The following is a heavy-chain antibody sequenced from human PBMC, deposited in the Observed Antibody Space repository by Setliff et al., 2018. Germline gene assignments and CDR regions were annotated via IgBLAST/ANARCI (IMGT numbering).Heavy chain of an antibody. CDR1: GYTFTNYG. J-gene: IGHJ4*02. V-gene: IGHV1-18*01. CDR2: INNYNTNT. CDR3: EGLVRYCTRTSCQRTLDDDI. Sequence: SVKVSCKASGYTFTNYGITWVRQAPGQGLEWMGWINNYNTNTKYAQKLQGRVTMTTDASTSTGYMELRNLRSDDTAVYYCEGLVRYCTRTSCQRTLDDDIWGQGTLVTVSS. D-gene: IGHD2-8*01.